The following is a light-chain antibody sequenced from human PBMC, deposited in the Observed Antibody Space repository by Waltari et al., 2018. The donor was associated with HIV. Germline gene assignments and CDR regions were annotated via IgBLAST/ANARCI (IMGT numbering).Light chain of an antibody. CDR3: GTWDPSLSAGV. Sequence: QAVLTQPPSVSAAPGQKVTISCSGSSSNIGNNYVSWYQQFPGKAPKVLIYDNNTRPPGVPDRFSGSRSGTAATLGVAGLQTGDEADYYCGTWDPSLSAGVFGGGTKLTVL. V-gene: IGLV1-51*01. CDR2: DNN. CDR1: SSNIGNNY. J-gene: IGLJ3*02.